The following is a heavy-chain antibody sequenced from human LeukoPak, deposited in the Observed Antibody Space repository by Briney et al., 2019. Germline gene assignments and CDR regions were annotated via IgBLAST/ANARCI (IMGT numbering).Heavy chain of an antibody. J-gene: IGHJ4*02. CDR3: VTDADGSIYGDH. Sequence: GGSLRLSCAASGFTFRTYWMNWVRQAPGKGLEWLANIKQDGSVIHYVDSVKGRFTVSRDNAKNSLYLQMNSLRAEDTAVYYCVTDADGSIYGDHWGQGTQVTVSS. CDR1: GFTFRTYW. D-gene: IGHD5-18*01. V-gene: IGHV3-7*01. CDR2: IKQDGSVI.